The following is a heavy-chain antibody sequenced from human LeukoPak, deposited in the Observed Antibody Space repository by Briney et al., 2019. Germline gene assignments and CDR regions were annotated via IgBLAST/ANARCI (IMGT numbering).Heavy chain of an antibody. V-gene: IGHV4-39*01. CDR1: GGSISSSSYY. Sequence: SETLSLTCTVSGGSISSSSYYWGWIRQPPGKGLEWIGSIYYSGSTYYNPSLKSRVTISVDTSKNQFSLKLSSVTAADTAVYYCAGIASGNYWGQGTLVTVSS. D-gene: IGHD1-14*01. J-gene: IGHJ4*02. CDR3: AGIASGNY. CDR2: IYYSGST.